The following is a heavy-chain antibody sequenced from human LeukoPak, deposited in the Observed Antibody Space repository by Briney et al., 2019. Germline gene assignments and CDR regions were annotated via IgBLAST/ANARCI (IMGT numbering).Heavy chain of an antibody. CDR1: GGPISSYY. D-gene: IGHD5-12*01. V-gene: IGHV4-59*08. Sequence: SETLSLTCTVSGGPISSYYWSWIRQPPGKGLEWIGYIYYSGSTNYNPSLKSRVTISVDTSKNQFSLKLSSVTAADTAVYYCARHHSGYPPYYYGMDVWGQGTTVTVSS. CDR2: IYYSGST. CDR3: ARHHSGYPPYYYGMDV. J-gene: IGHJ6*02.